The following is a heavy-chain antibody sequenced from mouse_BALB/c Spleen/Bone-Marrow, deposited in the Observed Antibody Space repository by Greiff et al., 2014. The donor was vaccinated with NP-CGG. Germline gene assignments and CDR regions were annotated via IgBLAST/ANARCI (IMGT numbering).Heavy chain of an antibody. CDR2: IDPETGGT. V-gene: IGHV1-15*01. Sequence: LVESGAELVRPGASVTLSCKASGYKFTDYEMHWVKQTPVHGLEWIGSIDPETGGTAYNQNFKGKATLTAGRSSTTAYMELRSLTSEDSAVYYCTREGIYFGYDVPMDYWGQGTSVTVSS. J-gene: IGHJ4*01. CDR1: GYKFTDYE. CDR3: TREGIYFGYDVPMDY. D-gene: IGHD2-2*01.